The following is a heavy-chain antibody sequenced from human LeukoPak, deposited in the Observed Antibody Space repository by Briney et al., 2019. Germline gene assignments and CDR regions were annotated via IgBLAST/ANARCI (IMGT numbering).Heavy chain of an antibody. CDR2: INPNSGGT. CDR3: ARSHSSWPLTITYYFDY. D-gene: IGHD3-16*01. Sequence: GASVKVSCKASGYTFTGYYMHWVRQALGQGLEWKGWINPNSGGTNYAQKFQGRVTMTRDTSISTAYMELSRLRSDDTAVYYCARSHSSWPLTITYYFDYWGQGTLVTVS. V-gene: IGHV1-2*02. CDR1: GYTFTGYY. J-gene: IGHJ4*02.